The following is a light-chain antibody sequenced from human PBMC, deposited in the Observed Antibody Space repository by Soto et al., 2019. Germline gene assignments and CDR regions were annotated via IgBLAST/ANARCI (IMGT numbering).Light chain of an antibody. V-gene: IGKV1-39*01. CDR2: AAS. CDR1: QRISNY. J-gene: IGKJ1*01. Sequence: DIQLTQYTSSLSASVGDRVTITCRASQRISNYLSWYQQKPGKAPKLLIYAASSLQSGVPSRFSGSGSGTEFTLTISSLQPDDFATYYCLQYETYWTFGQGTKVDIK. CDR3: LQYETYWT.